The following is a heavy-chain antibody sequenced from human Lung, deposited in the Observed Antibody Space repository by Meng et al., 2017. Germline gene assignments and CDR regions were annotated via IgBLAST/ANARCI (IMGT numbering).Heavy chain of an antibody. V-gene: IGHV3-21*01. J-gene: IGHJ4*02. CDR3: ARFETVGVATGDF. D-gene: IGHD2-15*01. CDR1: GFTFRNYS. CDR2: ISSDSRYI. Sequence: EVQLVESGGGLVTPGGSRRLSCAASGFTFRNYSMNWVRQAPGKGLEWVSSISSDSRYIFYADSVKGRFTVSRDNAKNSLYLQMISLSPEDTAVFYCARFETVGVATGDFWGQGTLVTVSS.